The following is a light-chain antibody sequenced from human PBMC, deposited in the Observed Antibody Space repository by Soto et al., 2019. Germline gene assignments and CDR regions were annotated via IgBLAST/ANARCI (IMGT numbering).Light chain of an antibody. CDR3: QQYDNLPYT. CDR1: QDISNY. Sequence: DLQMTQSPSSLSASVGDRVTITCQASQDISNYLNWYQQKPGKAPKLLIYDASNLETGVPSRFSGRGSGTDFTFTISSLQPEDIATYYCQQYDNLPYTFGQGTKLEIK. V-gene: IGKV1-33*01. J-gene: IGKJ2*01. CDR2: DAS.